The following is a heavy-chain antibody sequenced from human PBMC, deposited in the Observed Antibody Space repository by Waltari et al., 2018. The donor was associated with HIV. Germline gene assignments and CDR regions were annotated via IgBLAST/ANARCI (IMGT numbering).Heavy chain of an antibody. D-gene: IGHD2-2*01. CDR3: ARINCTSVSCYASLDY. V-gene: IGHV1-18*01. CDR2: VSAYNGNT. CDR1: GYTFTSHG. J-gene: IGHJ4*02. Sequence: VQLVLSGAEVEKPGASVQAVCHASGYTFTSHGSSWVRQAPGQGHEWMGWVSAYNGNTNYAQKLQGRVTMTTDTSTSTAYMELRSLRSDDTAVYYCARINCTSVSCYASLDYWGQGTLVTVSS.